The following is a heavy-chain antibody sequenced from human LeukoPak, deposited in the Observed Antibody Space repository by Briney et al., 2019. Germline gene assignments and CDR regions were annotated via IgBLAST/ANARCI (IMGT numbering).Heavy chain of an antibody. Sequence: GGSLRLSCAASGFTFSNYGMHWVRQAPGKGLEWVAVIWYDGSNKYYVDSVKGRFTISRDNSKNTLYLQVNSLRAEDTAVYYCARANYGSGSNYYYGMDVWGQGTTVTVSS. CDR1: GFTFSNYG. CDR3: ARANYGSGSNYYYGMDV. J-gene: IGHJ6*02. D-gene: IGHD3-10*01. V-gene: IGHV3-33*01. CDR2: IWYDGSNK.